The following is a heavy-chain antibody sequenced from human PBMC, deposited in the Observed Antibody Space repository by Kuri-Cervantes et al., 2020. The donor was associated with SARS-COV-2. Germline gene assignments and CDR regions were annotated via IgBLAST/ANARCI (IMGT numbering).Heavy chain of an antibody. CDR3: ARHSSSSKEAYYGMDV. Sequence: ASVKVSCKASGYTLTSYGISWVRQAPGQGLEWMGWINPNSGGTNYAQKFQGWVTMTRDTSISTAYMELSRLRSDDTAVYYCARHSSSSKEAYYGMDVWGQGTTVTVSS. CDR1: GYTLTSYG. J-gene: IGHJ6*02. D-gene: IGHD6-6*01. CDR2: INPNSGGT. V-gene: IGHV1-2*04.